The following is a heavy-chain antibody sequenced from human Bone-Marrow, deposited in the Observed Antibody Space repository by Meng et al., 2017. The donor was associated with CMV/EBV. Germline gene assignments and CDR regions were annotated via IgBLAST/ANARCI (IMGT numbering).Heavy chain of an antibody. CDR1: GFRCSSYW. D-gene: IGHD4/OR15-4a*01. Sequence: LSCAASGFRCSSYWMQGVRKVPGKGPVWLASLDDQRGTKYADFVEGRLTISRDDLMNTLYLQIHSLRVEDTAVYYCARTTPAKTDYWTWGQGTLVTVSS. CDR2: LDDQRGT. J-gene: IGHJ1*01. V-gene: IGHV3-74*01. CDR3: ARTTPAKTDYWT.